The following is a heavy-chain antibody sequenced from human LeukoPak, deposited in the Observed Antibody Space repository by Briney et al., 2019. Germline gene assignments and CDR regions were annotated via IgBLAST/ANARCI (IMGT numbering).Heavy chain of an antibody. D-gene: IGHD2-15*01. J-gene: IGHJ4*02. CDR2: INPNSGGT. CDR3: ARGRYCSGGSCYPTPLNY. CDR1: GYTFTGYY. V-gene: IGHV1-2*06. Sequence: ASVKVSCKASGYTFTGYYMHWLRQAPGQGLKWMGRINPNSGGTNYAQKFQGRVTMTRDTSISTAYMELSRLRSDDTPVYYCARGRYCSGGSCYPTPLNYWGQGTLVTVSS.